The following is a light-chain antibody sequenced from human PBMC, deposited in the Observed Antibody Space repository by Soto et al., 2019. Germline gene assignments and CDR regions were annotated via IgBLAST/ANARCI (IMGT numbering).Light chain of an antibody. CDR2: KAS. Sequence: DIQMTQSPSTLSASVGDRVTITCRASQSITSWLAWYQQKPGKAPKLLIYKASTLESGVPSRFSGSGSGTEFTLTISSLQPDDFATYYCQQYDNDELTFGGGTKVEIK. CDR1: QSITSW. V-gene: IGKV1-5*03. J-gene: IGKJ4*01. CDR3: QQYDNDELT.